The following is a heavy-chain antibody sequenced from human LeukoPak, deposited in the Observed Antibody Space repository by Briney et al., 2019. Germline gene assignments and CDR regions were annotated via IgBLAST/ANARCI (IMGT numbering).Heavy chain of an antibody. CDR2: ISSSSSYI. J-gene: IGHJ4*02. D-gene: IGHD3-3*01. Sequence: GGSLRLSCAASRFTFSSYSMNWVRQAPGKGLEWVSPISSSSSYIYYADSVKGRFTISRDNAKNSLYLQMNSLRAEDTAVYYCAKDYRPHDFWSGLVDYWGQGTLVTVSS. CDR3: AKDYRPHDFWSGLVDY. CDR1: RFTFSSYS. V-gene: IGHV3-21*01.